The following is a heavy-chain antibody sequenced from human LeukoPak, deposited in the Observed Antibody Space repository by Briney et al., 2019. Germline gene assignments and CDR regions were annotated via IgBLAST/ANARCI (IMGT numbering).Heavy chain of an antibody. J-gene: IGHJ4*02. CDR3: ARDLEHCRNIICSNSAY. CDR2: ISTYNGNT. CDR1: GYTFPSYA. Sequence: ASVEVSCKASGYTFPSYAVNWVRQAPGQGLEWVGWISTYNGNTFYAQKFEGRVSMTTDTSTNTVYMDLRSLRSDDTAVYYCARDLEHCRNIICSNSAYWGQGTLVTVSS. D-gene: IGHD2-2*01. V-gene: IGHV1-18*01.